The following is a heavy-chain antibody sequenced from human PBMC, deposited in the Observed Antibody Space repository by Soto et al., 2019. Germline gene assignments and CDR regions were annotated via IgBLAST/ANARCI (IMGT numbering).Heavy chain of an antibody. Sequence: ASVKVSCKASGYTFTSYGISWVRQAPGQGLEWMGWISAYNGNTNYAQKLQGRVTMTTDTSTSTAYMELRSLRSDDTAVYYCARDYFWSGYRNWFGPWGQGTLVTVSS. CDR2: ISAYNGNT. J-gene: IGHJ5*02. CDR3: ARDYFWSGYRNWFGP. V-gene: IGHV1-18*01. D-gene: IGHD3-3*01. CDR1: GYTFTSYG.